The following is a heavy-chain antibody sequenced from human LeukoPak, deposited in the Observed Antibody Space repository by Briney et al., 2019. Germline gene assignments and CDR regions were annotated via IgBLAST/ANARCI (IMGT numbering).Heavy chain of an antibody. J-gene: IGHJ4*02. CDR3: AKGYSSGWSPFEY. CDR2: ISYSGGTT. Sequence: PGGSLRLSCAASGLTISSFAMSWVRQAPGKGLGCVSGISYSGGTTYYADSVKGRFTVSRDNSKNTLDLQMNRLRAEDTAVYFCAKGYSSGWSPFEYWGKGTLVTVSS. V-gene: IGHV3-23*01. D-gene: IGHD6-19*01. CDR1: GLTISSFA.